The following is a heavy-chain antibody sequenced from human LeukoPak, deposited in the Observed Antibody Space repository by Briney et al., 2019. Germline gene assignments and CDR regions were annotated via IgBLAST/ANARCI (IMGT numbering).Heavy chain of an antibody. CDR3: ARGTTVVTPVDY. D-gene: IGHD4-23*01. J-gene: IGHJ4*02. CDR2: IYYSGGT. V-gene: IGHV4-59*01. Sequence: SETLSLTCTVSGGSISSYYWSWIRQPPGKGLEWIGYIYYSGGTNYNPSLKSRVTISVDTSKNQFSLKLSSVTAADTAVYYCARGTTVVTPVDYWGQGTLVTVSS. CDR1: GGSISSYY.